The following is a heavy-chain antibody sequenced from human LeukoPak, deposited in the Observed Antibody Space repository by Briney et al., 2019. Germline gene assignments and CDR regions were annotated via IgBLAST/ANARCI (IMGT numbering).Heavy chain of an antibody. D-gene: IGHD3-16*01. V-gene: IGHV3-23*01. J-gene: IGHJ1*01. CDR1: GFIFSTYD. Sequence: GGSLRLSCVASGFIFSTYDMRWVRQAPEKGLEWVSSNISNGDSSQYADSVKGRFTIYRDNSKHTLYLQMDSLRAKDTAVYFGARIMCRWAFQGWGEGTLAAVSS. CDR2: NISNGDSS. CDR3: ARIMCRWAFQG.